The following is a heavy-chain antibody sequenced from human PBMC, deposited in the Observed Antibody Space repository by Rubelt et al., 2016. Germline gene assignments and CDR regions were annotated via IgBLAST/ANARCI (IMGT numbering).Heavy chain of an antibody. CDR1: GGSISSSNSY. J-gene: IGHJ5*02. CDR3: ARLPGISWFDP. D-gene: IGHD7-27*01. V-gene: IGHV4-61*05. CDR2: IYYSGST. Sequence: QLQLHESGPGLVKPSETLSLTCTVSGGSISSSNSYWGWIRQSPGKGLEWIGYIYYSGSTSYNPSLKGRVPLSVTTTKNQISLNLRSVTAADPAVYYCARLPGISWFDPWGQGTLVTVSS.